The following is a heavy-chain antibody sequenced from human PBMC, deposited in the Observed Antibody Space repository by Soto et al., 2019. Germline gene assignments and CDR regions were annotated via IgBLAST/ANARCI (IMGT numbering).Heavy chain of an antibody. CDR3: TRDWQFDY. J-gene: IGHJ4*02. V-gene: IGHV3-23*01. CDR1: GFAFSNYV. CDR2: VRGNGGTT. Sequence: GGSLRLSCTASGFAFSNYVMSWVRQAPGKGLEWVSTVRGNGGTTYYADSVKGRFTISRDNSKNTLRLQMNNLKAEDTAIYYCTRDWQFDYWGKGALVTVST. D-gene: IGHD6-19*01.